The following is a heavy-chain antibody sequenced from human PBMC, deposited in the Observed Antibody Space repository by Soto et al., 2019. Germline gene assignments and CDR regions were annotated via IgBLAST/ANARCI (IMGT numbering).Heavy chain of an antibody. D-gene: IGHD3-22*01. CDR1: GYTFTGYY. Sequence: ASVKVSCKASGYTFTGYYMHWVRQAPGQGLEWMGWINPNSGGTNYAQKFQGWVTMTRDTSISTAYMELSRLRSDDTAVYYCAKRKEYYDSSGKPKSPGYWGQGTLVTVSS. J-gene: IGHJ4*02. CDR3: AKRKEYYDSSGKPKSPGY. CDR2: INPNSGGT. V-gene: IGHV1-2*04.